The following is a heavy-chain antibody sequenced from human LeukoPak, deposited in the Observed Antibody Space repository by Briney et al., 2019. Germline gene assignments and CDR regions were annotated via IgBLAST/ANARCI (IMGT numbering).Heavy chain of an antibody. CDR2: ISSSSSYI. CDR3: ARVTYCYDSSGYYYFDY. CDR1: GFTFSSYS. Sequence: GGSLRLSCAASGFTFSSYSMNWVRQAPGKGLEWVSSISSSSSYINYADSVKGRFTISRENAKNSLYLRMNSLRAENTAVYYCARVTYCYDSSGYYYFDYWGQGTLVTVSS. D-gene: IGHD3-22*01. V-gene: IGHV3-21*01. J-gene: IGHJ4*02.